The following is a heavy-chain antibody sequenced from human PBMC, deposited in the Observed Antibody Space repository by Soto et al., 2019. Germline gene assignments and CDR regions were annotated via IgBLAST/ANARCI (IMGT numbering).Heavy chain of an antibody. J-gene: IGHJ4*02. V-gene: IGHV1-2*02. CDR3: ARDNWNDRIYDY. D-gene: IGHD1-20*01. Sequence: ASVKVSCKASGYTFTGYYMHWVRQAPGQGLEWTGWINPNSGGTNYAQKFQGRVTMTRDTSISTAYMELSRLRSDDTAVYYCARDNWNDRIYDYWGQGTLVTVSS. CDR1: GYTFTGYY. CDR2: INPNSGGT.